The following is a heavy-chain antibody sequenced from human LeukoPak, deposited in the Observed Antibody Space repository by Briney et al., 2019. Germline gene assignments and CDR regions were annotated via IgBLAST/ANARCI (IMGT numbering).Heavy chain of an antibody. CDR3: ASDTIAAAGTGAFDY. D-gene: IGHD6-13*01. V-gene: IGHV3-7*01. Sequence: GGSLRLSCAASGFTFSSSWMTWVRQAPGKGLEWVASIREDGSEKTSVDSVKGRFTISRDNAKNSLYLQMDSLRAEDTAVYYCASDTIAAAGTGAFDYWGQGTLVTVSS. CDR1: GFTFSSSW. J-gene: IGHJ4*02. CDR2: IREDGSEK.